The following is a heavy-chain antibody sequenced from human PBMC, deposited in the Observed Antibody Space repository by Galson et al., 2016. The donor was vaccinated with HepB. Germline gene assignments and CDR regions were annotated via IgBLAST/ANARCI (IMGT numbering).Heavy chain of an antibody. CDR2: IFHTGTT. Sequence: ETLSLTCSVSGGSISSNNWWNWVRQSPEKGLEWIGGIFHTGTTNDNPSFKSRVIMSVDKSKNDFSLKLTSVTAADTAVYYCARGGAFIGQTRTGFDIWGQGTMVTVSS. J-gene: IGHJ3*02. CDR3: ARGGAFIGQTRTGFDI. CDR1: GGSISSNNW. V-gene: IGHV4-4*02. D-gene: IGHD1-26*01.